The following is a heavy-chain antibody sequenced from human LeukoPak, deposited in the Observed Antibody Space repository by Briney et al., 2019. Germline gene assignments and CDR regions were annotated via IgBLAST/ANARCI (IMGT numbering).Heavy chain of an antibody. D-gene: IGHD2-8*01. J-gene: IGHJ4*02. Sequence: SETLSLTCTVSGGSISSYYWSWIRQPPGKGLEWLGYIYHSGSTYYNPSLKNRVTISVDRSKNQFSLKLSSVTAADTAVYYCARDSHCTNGVCYPDYWGQGTLVTVSS. CDR1: GGSISSYY. V-gene: IGHV4-59*12. CDR2: IYHSGST. CDR3: ARDSHCTNGVCYPDY.